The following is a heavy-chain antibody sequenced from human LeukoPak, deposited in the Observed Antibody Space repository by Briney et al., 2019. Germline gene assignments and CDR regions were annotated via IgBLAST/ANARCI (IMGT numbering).Heavy chain of an antibody. D-gene: IGHD3-22*01. CDR2: IYHSGST. V-gene: IGHV4-30-2*01. J-gene: IGHJ2*01. CDR1: SGSISSGGYS. Sequence: PSQTLSLTCAVSSGSISSGGYSWSWIRQPPGKGLEWIGYIYHSGSTYYNPSLKSRVTISVDRSKNQFSLKLSSVTAADTAVYYCARNYYDSSGYKPYWYFDLWGRGTLVTVSS. CDR3: ARNYYDSSGYKPYWYFDL.